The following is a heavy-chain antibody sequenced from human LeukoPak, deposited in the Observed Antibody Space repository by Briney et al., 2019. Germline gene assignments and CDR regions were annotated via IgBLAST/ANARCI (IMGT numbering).Heavy chain of an antibody. CDR3: ARDRAARRGWFDP. J-gene: IGHJ5*02. CDR1: GFAFSSYE. D-gene: IGHD6-6*01. Sequence: PGGSLRLSCAASGFAFSSYEMNWVRQAPGKGLEWVSYISSSGTTIYDADSVKGRFTISRDNAKNSLYLQMNSLRSEDTAVYYCARDRAARRGWFDPWGQGTLVTVSS. CDR2: ISSSGTTI. V-gene: IGHV3-48*03.